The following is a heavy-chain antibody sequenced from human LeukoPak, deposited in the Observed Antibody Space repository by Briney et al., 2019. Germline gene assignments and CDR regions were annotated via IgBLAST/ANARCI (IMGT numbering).Heavy chain of an antibody. V-gene: IGHV4-59*08. CDR1: GGSMSSYY. D-gene: IGHD1-20*01. CDR3: ARHQGSNWISPIDY. J-gene: IGHJ4*02. CDR2: IYDSGST. Sequence: SETLSLTCTVSGGSMSSYYWSWIRQPPGKGLEWIGYIYDSGSTNYNPSLKGRVTISIDTSKNQFSLKLSSVTATDTALYYCARHQGSNWISPIDYWGQGTLVTVSS.